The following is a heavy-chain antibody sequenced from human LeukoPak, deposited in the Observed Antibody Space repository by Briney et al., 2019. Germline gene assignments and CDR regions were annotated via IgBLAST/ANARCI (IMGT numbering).Heavy chain of an antibody. V-gene: IGHV3-23*01. CDR2: ISDSGGTT. J-gene: IGHJ4*02. Sequence: PGGSLRLSCAASGFTFSSYGMSWVRQAPGKGLEWVSAISDSGGTTYYADSVRGRFTISRDNSKNMLYLQMNSLRAEDTALYYCVKVPHYSGNYPLDYWGQGTLVTVSS. D-gene: IGHD1-26*01. CDR3: VKVPHYSGNYPLDY. CDR1: GFTFSSYG.